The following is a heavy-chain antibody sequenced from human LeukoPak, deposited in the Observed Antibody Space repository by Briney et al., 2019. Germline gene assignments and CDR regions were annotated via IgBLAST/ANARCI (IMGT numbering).Heavy chain of an antibody. CDR1: GYTFTSYG. CDR2: ISAYNGNT. V-gene: IGHV1-18*01. D-gene: IGHD1-26*01. J-gene: IGHJ4*02. Sequence: ASVKVSCKASGYTFTSYGISWVRQAPGQGLEWIGWISAYNGNTNYAQKLQGRVTMTTDTSTSTAYMELRSLRSDDTAVYYCASLSGRGSYWGVGYFDYWGQGTLLTVSS. CDR3: ASLSGRGSYWGVGYFDY.